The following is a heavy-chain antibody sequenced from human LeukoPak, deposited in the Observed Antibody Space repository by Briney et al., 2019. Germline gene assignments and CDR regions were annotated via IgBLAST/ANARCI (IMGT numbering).Heavy chain of an antibody. J-gene: IGHJ4*02. V-gene: IGHV4-34*01. CDR1: GGSFSGYY. CDR3: ARDLSRIYGSGNNLDY. Sequence: SSETLSLTCAVYGGSFSGYYWSWIRQPPGKGLEWIGEINHSGSTDYNPSLKSRVTISVDTSKNQFSLKLSSVTAADTAVYYCARDLSRIYGSGNNLDYWGQGTLVTVSS. CDR2: INHSGST. D-gene: IGHD3-10*01.